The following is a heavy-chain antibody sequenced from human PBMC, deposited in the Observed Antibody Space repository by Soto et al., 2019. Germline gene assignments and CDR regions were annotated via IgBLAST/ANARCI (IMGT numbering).Heavy chain of an antibody. D-gene: IGHD2-21*02. CDR1: GGTISRYY. Sequence: QVQLQESGPGLVKPSETLSLTCTVSGGTISRYYWSWIRQPPGKGLEWIGYMYNTGITVDNPSFKCRVTISVDTSKNQFSLKLNAVTAADTAVYYCARDLWGYCGTDCYPLDVWGQGTTVTVSS. V-gene: IGHV4-59*01. CDR2: MYNTGIT. J-gene: IGHJ6*02. CDR3: ARDLWGYCGTDCYPLDV.